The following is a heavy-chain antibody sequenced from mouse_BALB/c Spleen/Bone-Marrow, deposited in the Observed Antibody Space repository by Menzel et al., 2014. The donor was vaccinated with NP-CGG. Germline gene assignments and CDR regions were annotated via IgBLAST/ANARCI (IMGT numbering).Heavy chain of an antibody. Sequence: EVQLQQSGAELVRSGASVKLSCTASGFNIKDYYMHWVKQRPEQGLEWIGWIDPGNGVTEYAPKFQGKATMTADTSSNTAYLQLSSLTSEDTAVYYCNAEHGNYHYFDYWGQGTTLTVSS. CDR3: NAEHGNYHYFDY. CDR2: IDPGNGVT. V-gene: IGHV14-4*02. D-gene: IGHD6-1*01. CDR1: GFNIKDYY. J-gene: IGHJ2*01.